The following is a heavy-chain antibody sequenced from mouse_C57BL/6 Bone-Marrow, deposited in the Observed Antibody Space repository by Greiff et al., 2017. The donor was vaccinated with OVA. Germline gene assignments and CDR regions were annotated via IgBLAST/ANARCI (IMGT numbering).Heavy chain of an antibody. Sequence: QVQLKQPGAELVKTGASVKLSCKASGYTFTSYWMHWVKQRPGQGLEWIGMIHPNSGSTNYNEKFKSKATLTVDKSSSTAYMQLSSLTSEDSAVYYCARESYYGSSYEVWGTGTTVTVSS. CDR1: GYTFTSYW. J-gene: IGHJ1*03. V-gene: IGHV1-64*01. CDR2: IHPNSGST. CDR3: ARESYYGSSYEV. D-gene: IGHD1-1*01.